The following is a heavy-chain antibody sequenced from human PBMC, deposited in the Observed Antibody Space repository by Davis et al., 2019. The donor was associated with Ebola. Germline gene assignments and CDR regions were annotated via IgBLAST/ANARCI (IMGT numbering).Heavy chain of an antibody. CDR1: GFTFSSYA. CDR3: ARGRIQLWSCFDY. J-gene: IGHJ4*02. Sequence: PGGSLRLSCAASGFTFSSYAMHWVRQAPGKGLEWVAVIWYDGSNKYYADSVKGRFTISRDNSKNTLYLQMNSLRAEDTAVYYCARGRIQLWSCFDYWGQGTLVTVSS. D-gene: IGHD5-18*01. CDR2: IWYDGSNK. V-gene: IGHV3-30*04.